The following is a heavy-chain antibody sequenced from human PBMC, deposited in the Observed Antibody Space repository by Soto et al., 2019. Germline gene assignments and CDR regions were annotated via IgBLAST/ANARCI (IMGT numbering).Heavy chain of an antibody. J-gene: IGHJ5*02. CDR1: GFTFSSYL. D-gene: IGHD2-8*01. Sequence: GGVLRLSCAAVGFTFSSYLMNWGRHAPGKGVEWVSSISSSSSYIYYADSVKGRFTISRDNAKNSLYLQMNSLRAEDTAVYYCARETSPDYCTNGVCYIPWFDPWGQGTLVTVSS. CDR2: ISSSSSYI. V-gene: IGHV3-21*01. CDR3: ARETSPDYCTNGVCYIPWFDP.